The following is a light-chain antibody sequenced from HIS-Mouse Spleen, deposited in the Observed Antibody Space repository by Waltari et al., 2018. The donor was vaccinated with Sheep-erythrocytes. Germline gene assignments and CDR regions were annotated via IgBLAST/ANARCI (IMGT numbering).Light chain of an antibody. CDR1: QSVSSY. CDR2: DAS. V-gene: IGKV3-11*01. Sequence: EIALTQSPATLSLSPGERATLSCRASQSVSSYLAWYQQKPGQAPRLLIYDASNRATGIPCRFSGSGSGTDFTLTISSLEPEDFAVYYCQQRSNWYTFGQGTKLEIK. J-gene: IGKJ2*01. CDR3: QQRSNWYT.